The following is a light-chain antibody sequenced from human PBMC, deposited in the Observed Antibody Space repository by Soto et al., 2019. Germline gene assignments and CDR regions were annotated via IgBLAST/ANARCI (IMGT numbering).Light chain of an antibody. CDR2: GAS. CDR3: QQYHNWPRT. V-gene: IGKV3-15*01. CDR1: QSVSQSVSSK. Sequence: EIVMTQSPATLSVSPGERVTLSCRASQSVSQSVSSKLAWYQQKPGRAPRLLIHGASTRATGIPARFSGSGSGTEFTLTISSLQSEDLAVYFCQQYHNWPRTFGQGTKVDIK. J-gene: IGKJ1*01.